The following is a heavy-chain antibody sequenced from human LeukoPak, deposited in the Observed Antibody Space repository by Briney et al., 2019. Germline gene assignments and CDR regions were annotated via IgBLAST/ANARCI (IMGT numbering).Heavy chain of an antibody. D-gene: IGHD3-10*01. CDR1: GGSFSSYY. Sequence: PSETLSLTCAVYGGSFSSYYWGWIRQPPGKGLEWIGSIYYSGSTYYNPSLKSRVTISVDTSKNQFSLKLSSVTAADTAVYYCARLAPAGYFDYWGQGTLVTVSS. J-gene: IGHJ4*02. CDR2: IYYSGST. V-gene: IGHV4-39*07. CDR3: ARLAPAGYFDY.